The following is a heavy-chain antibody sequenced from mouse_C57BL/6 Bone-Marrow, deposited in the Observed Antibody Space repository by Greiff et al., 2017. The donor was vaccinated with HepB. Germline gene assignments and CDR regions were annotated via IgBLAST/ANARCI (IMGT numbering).Heavy chain of an antibody. CDR2: ISDGGSYT. Sequence: EVKVVESGGGLVKPGGSLKLSCAASGFTFSSYAMSWVRQTPEKRLEWVATISDGGSYTYYPDNVKGRFTISRDNAKNNLYLQMSHLKSEDTAMYYCARVHGNYGYWGQGTTLTVSS. J-gene: IGHJ2*01. D-gene: IGHD2-1*01. V-gene: IGHV5-4*03. CDR1: GFTFSSYA. CDR3: ARVHGNYGY.